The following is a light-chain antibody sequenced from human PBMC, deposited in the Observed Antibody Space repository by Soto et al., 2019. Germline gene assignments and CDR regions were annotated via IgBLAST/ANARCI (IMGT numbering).Light chain of an antibody. J-gene: IGLJ1*01. Sequence: QSVLTQPPSVSGAPGQRVTISCTGSSSNFGAGNDVQWYQQLPGTAPKLLIFGNNNRPSGVPDRFSGSKSGTSASLAISGLQAEDEADYYCLSYDSSLRGYVFGTGTKLTVL. CDR3: LSYDSSLRGYV. CDR1: SSNFGAGND. CDR2: GNN. V-gene: IGLV1-40*01.